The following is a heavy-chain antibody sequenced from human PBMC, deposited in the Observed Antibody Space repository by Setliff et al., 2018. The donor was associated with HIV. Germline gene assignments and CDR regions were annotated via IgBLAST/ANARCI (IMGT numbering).Heavy chain of an antibody. V-gene: IGHV4-59*01. CDR3: ARGYPGIAVAGLSYYYYYYMDV. D-gene: IGHD6-19*01. Sequence: SETLSLTCTVSGGSISTYSWSWIRQPPGKGLEWIGYIYYSGSTNYNPSFKSRVTISVDTSKNQFSLKLSSVTAADTAVYYCARGYPGIAVAGLSYYYYYYMDVWGKGTTVTVSS. CDR2: IYYSGST. CDR1: GGSISTYS. J-gene: IGHJ6*03.